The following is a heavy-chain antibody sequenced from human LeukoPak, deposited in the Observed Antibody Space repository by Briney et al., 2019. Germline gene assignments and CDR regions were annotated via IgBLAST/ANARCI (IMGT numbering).Heavy chain of an antibody. CDR1: GGSISGTNW. Sequence: SGTLSLTCGVSGGSISGTNWWSWVRQPPGQGLEWIGEISLAGQTNYNPSLNGRVTMSLDKSSNQLSLNLTSVTAADTAVYYCARLYSSGWHYFDYWGQGTLVTVSS. D-gene: IGHD6-19*01. CDR2: ISLAGQT. V-gene: IGHV4-4*02. J-gene: IGHJ4*02. CDR3: ARLYSSGWHYFDY.